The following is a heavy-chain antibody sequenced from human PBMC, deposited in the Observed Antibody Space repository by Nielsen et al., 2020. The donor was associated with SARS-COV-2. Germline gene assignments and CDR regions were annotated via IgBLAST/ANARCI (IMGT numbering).Heavy chain of an antibody. CDR2: IKSKTDGGTT. CDR3: TTDSLIVVVPAAIGWFDP. CDR1: GLTFSNAW. Sequence: GGSLRLSCAASGLTFSNAWMSWVRQAPGKGLEWVGRIKSKTDGGTTDCAAPVKGRFTISRDDSKNTLYLQMNSLKTEDTAVYYCTTDSLIVVVPAAIGWFDPWGQGTLVTVSS. D-gene: IGHD2-2*01. V-gene: IGHV3-15*01. J-gene: IGHJ5*02.